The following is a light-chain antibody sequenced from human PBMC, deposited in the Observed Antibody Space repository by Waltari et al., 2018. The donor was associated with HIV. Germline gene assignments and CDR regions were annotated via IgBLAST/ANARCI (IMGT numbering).Light chain of an antibody. CDR2: HVS. Sequence: QSALTQPASVSGSPGQSITISCTGTSSDVGAYNYVSWYQQHPGKAPKLMIFHVSNRPSGVSTRFSGSKSGNTASLTISALQAEDEADYYCSSYTSDSTYVFGTGTQVTLL. CDR3: SSYTSDSTYV. J-gene: IGLJ1*01. CDR1: SSDVGAYNY. V-gene: IGLV2-14*03.